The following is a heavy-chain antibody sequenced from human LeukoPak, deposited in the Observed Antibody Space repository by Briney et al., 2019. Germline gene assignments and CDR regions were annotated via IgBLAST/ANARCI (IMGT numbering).Heavy chain of an antibody. CDR2: IFYSGST. V-gene: IGHV4-59*12. CDR1: GGSITSYY. CDR3: ARGPLVPSRLSAVAGRRPAWRSSDFDY. Sequence: SETLSLTCTVSGGSITSYYWSWVRQPPGKGLEWIGYIFYSGSTKYNPSLKSRVTISLDTSKSQFSLKLSSVTAADTAVYYCARGPLVPSRLSAVAGRRPAWRSSDFDYWGQGTLVTVSS. D-gene: IGHD6-19*01. J-gene: IGHJ4*02.